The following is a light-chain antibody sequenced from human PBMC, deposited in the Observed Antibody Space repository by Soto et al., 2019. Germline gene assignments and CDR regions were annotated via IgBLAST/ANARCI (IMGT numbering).Light chain of an antibody. CDR1: QGIGDT. CDR2: GTS. J-gene: IGKJ5*01. CDR3: QQRSNWPIT. V-gene: IGKV3-11*01. Sequence: EIVLTQSPSTLSLSPGERATLSCRASQGIGDTLAWYQHKPGQTPRLLIYGTSNRAAGVPARYSGSRSGTDFTLTISSLQSEDFAVYYCQQRSNWPITFGQGTRLEIK.